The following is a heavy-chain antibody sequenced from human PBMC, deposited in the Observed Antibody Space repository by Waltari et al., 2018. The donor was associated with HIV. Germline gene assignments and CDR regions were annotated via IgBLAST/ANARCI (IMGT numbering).Heavy chain of an antibody. CDR1: CVSVSSSGNY. Sequence: LPLQEPGPGLARPPETPSRTCTVSCVSVSSSGNYWGWRRRPPGKGLGWVGSVSSNGTTCYNPSREGRIPISVGTSKSQFSRKLISVPAAGTAVYYCVSHITWFGEGGSDPWVQGTLVTVSS. CDR3: VSHITWFGEGGSDP. CDR2: VSSNGTT. V-gene: IGHV4-39*01. J-gene: IGHJ5*02. D-gene: IGHD3-10*01.